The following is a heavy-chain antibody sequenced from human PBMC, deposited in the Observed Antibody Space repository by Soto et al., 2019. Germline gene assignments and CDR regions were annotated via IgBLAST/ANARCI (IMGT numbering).Heavy chain of an antibody. J-gene: IGHJ5*02. D-gene: IGHD3-10*01. CDR2: IYYSGST. CDR1: GGSISSYY. V-gene: IGHV4-59*01. CDR3: ARDPGGSGSYNRWFDP. Sequence: PSETLSLTCTVSGGSISSYYWGWIRQPPGKGLEWIGYIYYSGSTNYNPSLKSRVTISVDTSKNQFSLKLSSVTAADTAVYYCARDPGGSGSYNRWFDPWGQGTLVTVSS.